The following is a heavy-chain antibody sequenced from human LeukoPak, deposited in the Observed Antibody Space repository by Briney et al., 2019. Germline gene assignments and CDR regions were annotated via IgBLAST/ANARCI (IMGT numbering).Heavy chain of an antibody. CDR1: EFTFSDHY. V-gene: IGHV3-72*01. Sequence: PGGSLRLSCAASEFTFSDHYMDWVRQAPGKGLEWVGRTRSKANSYTTEYAASVKGRFTISRDDSKNSLYLQMNSLKTEDTAVYYCARVRYCSSTSCRGALDIWGQGTMVTVSS. D-gene: IGHD2-2*01. CDR3: ARVRYCSSTSCRGALDI. J-gene: IGHJ3*02. CDR2: TRSKANSYTT.